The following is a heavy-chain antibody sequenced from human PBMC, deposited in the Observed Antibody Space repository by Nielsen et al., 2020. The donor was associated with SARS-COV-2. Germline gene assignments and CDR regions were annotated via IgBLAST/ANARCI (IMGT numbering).Heavy chain of an antibody. CDR3: ARGDYGDYVDY. Sequence: VRQAPGKGLEWVAVISYDGSNKYYADSVKGRFTISRDNSKNTLYLQMNSLRAEDTAVYYCARGDYGDYVDYWGQGTLVTVSS. V-gene: IGHV3-30-3*01. CDR2: ISYDGSNK. D-gene: IGHD4-17*01. J-gene: IGHJ4*02.